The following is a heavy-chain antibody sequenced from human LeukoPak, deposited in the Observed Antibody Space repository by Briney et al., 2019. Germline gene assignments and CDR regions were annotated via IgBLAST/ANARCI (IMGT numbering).Heavy chain of an antibody. J-gene: IGHJ4*02. Sequence: PGGSLRLSCVASGFTFSNYWMSWVRQAPGKGLEWVANIKQDGSEIYYVGSVKGRFTISRDNAKTSLYLQMNSLRAEDTAMYYCARPYSNTARGSFDYWGQGTLVTVSS. CDR1: GFTFSNYW. D-gene: IGHD6-13*01. V-gene: IGHV3-7*01. CDR3: ARPYSNTARGSFDY. CDR2: IKQDGSEI.